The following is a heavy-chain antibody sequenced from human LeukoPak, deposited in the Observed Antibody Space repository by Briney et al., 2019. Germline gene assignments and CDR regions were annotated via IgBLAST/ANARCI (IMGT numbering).Heavy chain of an antibody. CDR2: IYYSGTT. CDR3: ARGGFYGHPFDF. CDR1: GGSISDSIYY. Sequence: SETLSLTCTVSGGSISDSIYYWGWIRRPPGKGLEWIGSIYYSGTTYYSPSLESRVTISVDTPNNQVSLNLNSVTAADTAIYFCARGGFYGHPFDFGGQGTLVTVSS. J-gene: IGHJ4*02. V-gene: IGHV4-39*07. D-gene: IGHD3-10*01.